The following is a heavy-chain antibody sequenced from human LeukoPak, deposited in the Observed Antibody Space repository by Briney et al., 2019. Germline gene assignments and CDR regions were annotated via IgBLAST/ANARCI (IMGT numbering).Heavy chain of an antibody. CDR2: IKQDGSEK. J-gene: IGHJ4*02. CDR3: ARDQGGWLSYDY. V-gene: IGHV3-7*01. Sequence: PAGTLSLTCAVSGGSISSSNWWSWVRQAPGKGLEWVANIKQDGSEKYYVDSVKGRFTISRDNAKNSLYLQMNSLRAEDTAVYYCARDQGGWLSYDYWGQGTLVTVSS. CDR1: GGSISSSNW. D-gene: IGHD3-9*01.